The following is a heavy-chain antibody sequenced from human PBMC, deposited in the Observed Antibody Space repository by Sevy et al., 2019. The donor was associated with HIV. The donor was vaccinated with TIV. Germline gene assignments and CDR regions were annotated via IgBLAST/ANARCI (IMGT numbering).Heavy chain of an antibody. CDR1: GFTFGDYA. CDR3: TRKNYGGNSDFDY. D-gene: IGHD4-17*01. CDR2: IRSKAYGGTT. Sequence: GGSLRLSCTASGFTFGDYAMSWFRQAPGKGLEWVGFIRSKAYGGTTEYAECVKGRFTISREDSKSIANLQMNSLKTEDTAVYYCTRKNYGGNSDFDYWGQGTLVTVS. V-gene: IGHV3-49*03. J-gene: IGHJ4*02.